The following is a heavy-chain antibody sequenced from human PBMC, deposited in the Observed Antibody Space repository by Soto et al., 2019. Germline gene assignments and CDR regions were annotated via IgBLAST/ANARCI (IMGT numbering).Heavy chain of an antibody. CDR3: ARGGPLESSSWSPYYFDY. V-gene: IGHV4-34*01. J-gene: IGHJ4*02. D-gene: IGHD6-13*01. CDR2: INHSGST. CDR1: GGSFSGYY. Sequence: PSETLSLTCAVYGGSFSGYYWSWLRQPPGKGLEWIGEINHSGSTNYNPSLKSRVTISVDTSKNQFSLKLSSVTAADTAVYYCARGGPLESSSWSPYYFDYWGQGTLVTVSS.